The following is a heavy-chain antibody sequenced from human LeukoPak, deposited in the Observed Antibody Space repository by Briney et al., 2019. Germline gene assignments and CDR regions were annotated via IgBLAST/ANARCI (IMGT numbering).Heavy chain of an antibody. D-gene: IGHD3-22*01. CDR3: ARDGADDSSGYSLDY. CDR2: IKQDGSEK. Sequence: GGSLRLSCAASGFTFSSYWMSWVRQAPGKGLEWVANIKQDGSEKYYVDSVKGRFTISRDNAKNSLYLQMNSLRAEDTAVYYCARDGADDSSGYSLDYWGQGTQVTVSS. J-gene: IGHJ4*02. CDR1: GFTFSSYW. V-gene: IGHV3-7*01.